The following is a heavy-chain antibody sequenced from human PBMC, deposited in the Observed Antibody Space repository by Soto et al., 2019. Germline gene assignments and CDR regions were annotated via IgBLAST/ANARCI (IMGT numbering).Heavy chain of an antibody. CDR2: ISGSGGST. CDR1: GFTFSSYA. V-gene: IGHV3-23*01. CDR3: AKSYKDIVVVPAAMIDYYYYYYMDV. D-gene: IGHD2-2*01. J-gene: IGHJ6*03. Sequence: EVQLLESGGGLVQPGGSLRLSCAASGFTFSSYAMSWVRQAPGKGLEWVSAISGSGGSTYYADSVKGRFTIYRDNSKNTLYLQMNSLRAEDTAVYYCAKSYKDIVVVPAAMIDYYYYYYMDVWGKGTTVTVSS.